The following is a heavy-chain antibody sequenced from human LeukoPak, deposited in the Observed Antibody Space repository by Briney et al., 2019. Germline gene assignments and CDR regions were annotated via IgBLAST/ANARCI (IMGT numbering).Heavy chain of an antibody. D-gene: IGHD6-6*01. CDR3: ARGKYSSSPALFGY. V-gene: IGHV4-30-2*01. CDR2: IYHSGST. CDR1: GGSISSGGYS. Sequence: KPSQTLSLTCAVSGGSISSGGYSWSWIRQPPGKGLKWIGYIYHSGSTYYNPSLKSRVTISVDRSKNQFSLKLSSVTAADTAVYYCARGKYSSSPALFGYWGQGTLVTVSS. J-gene: IGHJ4*02.